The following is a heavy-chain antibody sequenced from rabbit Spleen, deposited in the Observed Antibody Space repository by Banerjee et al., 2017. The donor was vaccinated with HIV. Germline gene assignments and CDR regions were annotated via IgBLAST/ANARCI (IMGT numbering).Heavy chain of an antibody. CDR3: ARDTGSSFSSYGMDL. CDR2: IDTGSSGFT. CDR1: GFSLTSSYY. J-gene: IGHJ6*01. D-gene: IGHD8-1*01. V-gene: IGHV1S45*01. Sequence: QEQLEEAGGDLVKPGASLTLTCTASGFSLTSSYYMCWVRQAPGKGLEWIACIDTGSSGFTYFASWAKGRFTISKTSSTTVTLQMTSLTAADTATYFCARDTGSSFSSYGMDLWGPGTLVTVS.